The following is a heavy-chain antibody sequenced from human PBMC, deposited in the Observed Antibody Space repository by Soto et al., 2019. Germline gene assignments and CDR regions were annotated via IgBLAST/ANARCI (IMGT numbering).Heavy chain of an antibody. CDR3: ARDSIGVVVPGGAFDI. Sequence: QVQLVESGGGVVQPGRSLRLSCAASGFTFSSYAMHWVRQAPGKGLEWVAVISYDGSNKYYADSVKGRFTISRDNSKNTLYLQMNSLRAEDTAVYYCARDSIGVVVPGGAFDIWGQGTMVTVS. J-gene: IGHJ3*02. CDR2: ISYDGSNK. CDR1: GFTFSSYA. V-gene: IGHV3-30-3*01. D-gene: IGHD2-2*01.